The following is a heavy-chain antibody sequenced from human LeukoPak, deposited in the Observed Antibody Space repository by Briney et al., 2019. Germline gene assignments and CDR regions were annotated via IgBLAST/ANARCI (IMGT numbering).Heavy chain of an antibody. CDR3: ARDARVGATHDY. V-gene: IGHV3-21*01. D-gene: IGHD1-26*01. J-gene: IGHJ4*02. Sequence: GGSLRLSCEASGFTFSSYSMNWLRQAPGKGLEWVSSISSSGTFIYYADSLKGRFTISRDNAENSLYLQMNSLRAEDTAVYYCARDARVGATHDYWGQGTLVTVSS. CDR1: GFTFSSYS. CDR2: ISSSGTFI.